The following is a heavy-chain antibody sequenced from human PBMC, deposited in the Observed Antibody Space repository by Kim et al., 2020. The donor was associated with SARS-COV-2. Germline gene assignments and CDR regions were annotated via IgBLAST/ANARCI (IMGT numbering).Heavy chain of an antibody. CDR3: ARGGGAARPSDY. V-gene: IGHV3-11*06. CDR2: ISSSSSYT. CDR1: GFTFSDYY. D-gene: IGHD6-6*01. Sequence: GGSLRLSCAASGFTFSDYYMSWIRQAPGKGLEWVSYISSSSSYTNYADSVKGRFTISRDNAKNSLYLQMNSLRAEDTAVYYCARGGGAARPSDYWGQGTLVTVSS. J-gene: IGHJ4*02.